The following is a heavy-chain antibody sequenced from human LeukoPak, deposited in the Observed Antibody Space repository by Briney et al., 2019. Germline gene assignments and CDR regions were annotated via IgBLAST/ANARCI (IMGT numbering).Heavy chain of an antibody. D-gene: IGHD3-10*01. V-gene: IGHV3-23*01. CDR2: ISGSGGST. J-gene: IGHJ4*02. CDR3: AKDYGLVWDRGVTPPDY. CDR1: GFTFSSYA. Sequence: GGSLRLSCAASGFTFSSYAMSWVRQAPGKGLEWVSAISGSGGSTYYADSVKGRFTISRDNSKNTLYLQMNSLRAEDTAVYYCAKDYGLVWDRGVTPPDYWGQGTLVTVSS.